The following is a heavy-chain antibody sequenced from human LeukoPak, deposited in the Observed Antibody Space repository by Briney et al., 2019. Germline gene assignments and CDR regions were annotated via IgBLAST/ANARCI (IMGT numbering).Heavy chain of an antibody. J-gene: IGHJ4*02. D-gene: IGHD2-15*01. CDR2: ISSSSGYI. Sequence: GGSLRLSCAASGFTFSSYSMNWVRQAPGKGLEWVSSISSSSGYIYYADSVKGRFTISRDNAKNSLYLQMNSLRAEDTAVYYCARELISSTSLDYWGQGTLVTVSS. CDR3: ARELISSTSLDY. CDR1: GFTFSSYS. V-gene: IGHV3-21*01.